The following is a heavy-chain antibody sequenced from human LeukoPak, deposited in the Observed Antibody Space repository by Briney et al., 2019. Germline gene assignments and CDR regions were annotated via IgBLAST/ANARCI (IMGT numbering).Heavy chain of an antibody. D-gene: IGHD5-12*01. CDR3: ARGTTGGYSPSH. CDR1: GFTFSSYS. CDR2: ISSSSSYT. Sequence: GGSLRLSCAASGFTFSSYSMNWVRQAPGKGLEWVSSISSSSSYTYYADSVRGRFTISRDNAKNSLYLQMNSLRAEDTAVYYCARGTTGGYSPSHWGQGTLVTVSS. J-gene: IGHJ4*02. V-gene: IGHV3-21*01.